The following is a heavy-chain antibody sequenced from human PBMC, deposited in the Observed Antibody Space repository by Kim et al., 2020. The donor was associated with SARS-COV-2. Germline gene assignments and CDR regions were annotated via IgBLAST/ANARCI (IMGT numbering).Heavy chain of an antibody. V-gene: IGHV1-3*01. Sequence: ASVKVSCKASGYTFTSYAMHWVRQAPGQRLEWMGWINAGNGNTKYSQKFQGRVTITRDTSGSTAYMELSSLRSDDTAVYYCARSSNLITIFGVVIIPREGYFDHWGQGTLVTVSS. CDR1: GYTFTSYA. J-gene: IGHJ4*02. D-gene: IGHD3-3*01. CDR3: ARSSNLITIFGVVIIPREGYFDH. CDR2: INAGNGNT.